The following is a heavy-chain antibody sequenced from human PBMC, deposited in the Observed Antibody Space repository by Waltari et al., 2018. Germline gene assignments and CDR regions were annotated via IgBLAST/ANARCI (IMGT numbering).Heavy chain of an antibody. CDR2: IIPIFGTA. D-gene: IGHD6-13*01. J-gene: IGHJ5*02. CDR3: ARSPYIAAAGKGNWFDP. Sequence: QVQLVQSGAEVKKPGSSVKVSCTASGGTFSRYAISWVRQAPGQGLEWMGRIIPIFGTANYAQKFQGRVTITADKSTSTAYMELSSLRSEDTAVYYCARSPYIAAAGKGNWFDPWGQGTLVTVSS. V-gene: IGHV1-69*08. CDR1: GGTFSRYA.